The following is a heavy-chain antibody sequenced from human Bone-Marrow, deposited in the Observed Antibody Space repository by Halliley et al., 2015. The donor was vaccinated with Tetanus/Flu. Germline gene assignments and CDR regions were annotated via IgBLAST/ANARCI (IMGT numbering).Heavy chain of an antibody. CDR2: IYSGGKT. Sequence: SLRLSCAASGFTVSSNYMNWVRQAPGKGLEWVSAIYSGGKTYYADSVKGRFTISRDTSKNTLFLQMNSLRAEDTAVYYCARDRHSGGYYSLFDSWGQGTLVTVSS. D-gene: IGHD3-22*01. V-gene: IGHV3-53*01. J-gene: IGHJ4*02. CDR3: ARDRHSGGYYSLFDS. CDR1: GFTVSSNY.